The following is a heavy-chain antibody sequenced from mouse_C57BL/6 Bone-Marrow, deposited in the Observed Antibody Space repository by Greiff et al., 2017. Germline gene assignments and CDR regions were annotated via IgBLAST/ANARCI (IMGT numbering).Heavy chain of an antibody. Sequence: VQLQESGAELARPGASVKLSCKASGYTFTSYGISWVKQRTGQGLEWIGEIYPRSGNTYYNEKFKGKATLTADTSSSTAYMELRSLTSEYSSVYFGARVGGYLLCDYGGYFDVWGTGTTVTVSS. CDR1: GYTFTSYG. J-gene: IGHJ1*03. V-gene: IGHV1-81*01. D-gene: IGHD1-1*02. CDR2: IYPRSGNT. CDR3: ARVGGYLLCDYGGYFDV.